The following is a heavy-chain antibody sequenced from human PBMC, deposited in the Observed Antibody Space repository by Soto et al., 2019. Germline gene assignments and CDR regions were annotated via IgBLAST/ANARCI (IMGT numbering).Heavy chain of an antibody. CDR3: ARGGYYDNSWGKLSHYGLDV. Sequence: QVQLAQSTGEVKKPGASVRVSCKATGYTFIRYGIAWVRQAPGQGFEWMGWISPYSDHTVYAQKFQGRVTMTADTSTRTVYMNLRGLKSDDTAVYYCARGGYYDNSWGKLSHYGLDVWGQGTSVSVSS. J-gene: IGHJ6*02. CDR2: ISPYSDHT. V-gene: IGHV1-18*01. CDR1: GYTFIRYG. D-gene: IGHD3-16*01.